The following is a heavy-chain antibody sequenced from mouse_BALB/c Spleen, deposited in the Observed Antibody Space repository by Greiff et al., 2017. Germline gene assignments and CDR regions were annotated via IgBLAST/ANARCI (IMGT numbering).Heavy chain of an antibody. J-gene: IGHJ3*01. V-gene: IGHV5-9-3*01. Sequence: EVKLVESGGGLVKPGGSLKLSCAASGFTFSSYAMSWVRQTPEKRLEWVATISSGGSYTYYPDSVKGRFTISRDNAKNTLYLQMSSLRSEDTAMYYCARRLTTATGFAYWGQGTLVTVSA. D-gene: IGHD1-2*01. CDR3: ARRLTTATGFAY. CDR1: GFTFSSYA. CDR2: ISSGGSYT.